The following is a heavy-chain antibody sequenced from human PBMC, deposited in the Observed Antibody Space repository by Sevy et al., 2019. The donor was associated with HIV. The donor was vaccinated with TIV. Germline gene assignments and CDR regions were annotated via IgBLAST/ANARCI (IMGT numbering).Heavy chain of an antibody. V-gene: IGHV3-30*04. CDR3: AKDLTGRYSSSSGDFDY. Sequence: GGSLRLSCAASGFTFSKYAMYWVRQAPGKGLEWMAVISYDGSNKQYADSVEGRFTISRDNSKNTLYLQMNSLRAEDTAVYYCAKDLTGRYSSSSGDFDYWGQGTLVTVSS. CDR1: GFTFSKYA. CDR2: ISYDGSNK. J-gene: IGHJ4*02. D-gene: IGHD6-6*01.